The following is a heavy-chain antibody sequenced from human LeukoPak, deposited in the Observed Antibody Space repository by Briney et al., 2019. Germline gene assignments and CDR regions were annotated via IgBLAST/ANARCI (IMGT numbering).Heavy chain of an antibody. V-gene: IGHV4-59*01. CDR2: IYHSGST. CDR3: ARDGPAYTSRWYDYYYGLDV. D-gene: IGHD2-2*01. CDR1: GDSIGSYF. Sequence: SETLSLTCTVSGDSIGSYFWSWIRQSPGKGLEWIGHIYHSGSTNYNPSLKSRVSISVDTSKNQFSLKLTSVTSADTAVYYCARDGPAYTSRWYDYYYGLDVWGQGTTVTVSS. J-gene: IGHJ6*02.